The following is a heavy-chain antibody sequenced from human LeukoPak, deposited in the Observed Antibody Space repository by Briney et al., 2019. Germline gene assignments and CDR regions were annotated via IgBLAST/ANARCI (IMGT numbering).Heavy chain of an antibody. J-gene: IGHJ6*03. D-gene: IGHD3-10*01. CDR1: GGTFSSYA. Sequence: GASVKVSCKASGGTFSSYAISWVRQAPGQGLEWMGRIIPIFGTANYAQKFQGRVTITTDESTSTASMELSSLRSEDTAVYYCARGRITMVRGSHYYYMDVWGKGTTVTVSS. CDR3: ARGRITMVRGSHYYYMDV. V-gene: IGHV1-69*05. CDR2: IIPIFGTA.